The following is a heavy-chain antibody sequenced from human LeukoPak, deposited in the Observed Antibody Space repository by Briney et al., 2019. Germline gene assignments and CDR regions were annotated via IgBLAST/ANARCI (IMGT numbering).Heavy chain of an antibody. D-gene: IGHD2-2*03. V-gene: IGHV4-34*01. Sequence: SETLSLTCAVYGGSFSGYYWSWIRQSPEKGLEWIGEINHSGSTNYNPSLKSRVSISIDTSKNQFSLRLSSVTAPDTAVYYCASGGYCDSASCLTLNWFDPWGQGTLVTVSS. CDR1: GGSFSGYY. CDR3: ASGGYCDSASCLTLNWFDP. J-gene: IGHJ5*02. CDR2: INHSGST.